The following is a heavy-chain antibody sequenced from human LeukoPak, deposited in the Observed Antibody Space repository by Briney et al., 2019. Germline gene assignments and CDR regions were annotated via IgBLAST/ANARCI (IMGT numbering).Heavy chain of an antibody. J-gene: IGHJ4*02. CDR2: ISGSGGGT. V-gene: IGHV3-23*01. Sequence: PGGSLRLSCAASGFTFSSYAMSWVRQAPGKGLEWISTISGSGGGTYYADSVKGRFTISRDIAKNTLYLQMNSLRAEDTGVYYCAKDHYWSIDYWGRGTLVTVSS. CDR1: GFTFSSYA. CDR3: AKDHYWSIDY. D-gene: IGHD3-3*01.